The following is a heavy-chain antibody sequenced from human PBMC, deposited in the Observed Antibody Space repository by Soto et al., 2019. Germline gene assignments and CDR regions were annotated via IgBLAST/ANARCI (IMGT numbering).Heavy chain of an antibody. CDR2: IVPLLGLT. V-gene: IGHV1-69*04. D-gene: IGHD1-26*01. CDR3: ATEKYGAGRVGVYF. J-gene: IGHJ4*02. CDR1: GCTFSSYA. Sequence: SVKVSCKASGCTFSSYAISWVRQAPGQGLAWMGRIVPLLGLTNYARDFQDRVTITADSSTSTAYMKLSSLRFDDTAVYFRATEKYGAGRVGVYFWGQGTQVTVSS.